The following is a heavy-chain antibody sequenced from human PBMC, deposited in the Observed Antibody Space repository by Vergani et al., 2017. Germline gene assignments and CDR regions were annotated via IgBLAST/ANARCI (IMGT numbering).Heavy chain of an antibody. CDR2: ISYDGSNK. V-gene: IGHV3-30*03. CDR1: GFTFSSYG. CDR3: ARSGGRLLYGMDV. Sequence: QVQLVESGGGLVKPGGSLRLSCAASGFTFSSYGMHWVRQAPGKGLEWVAVISYDGSNKYYADSVKGRFTISRDNSKNTLYLQMNSLRAEDTAVYYCARSGGRLLYGMDVWGQGTTVTVSS. D-gene: IGHD2-15*01. J-gene: IGHJ6*02.